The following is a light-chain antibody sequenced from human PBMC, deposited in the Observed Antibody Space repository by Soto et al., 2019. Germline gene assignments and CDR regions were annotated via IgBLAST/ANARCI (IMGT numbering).Light chain of an antibody. V-gene: IGLV3-21*03. CDR2: DDR. CDR3: QVWDSDSDHWV. CDR1: KLADKS. J-gene: IGLJ3*02. Sequence: SYELTQAPSVSVAPGKRARITCAGNKLADKSVHWYQQKPGQAPGLVVYDDRDRPSGVPERFSGTNSDNVAALTIFRVEAGDEADYFCQVWDSDSDHWVFGGGTKLTVL.